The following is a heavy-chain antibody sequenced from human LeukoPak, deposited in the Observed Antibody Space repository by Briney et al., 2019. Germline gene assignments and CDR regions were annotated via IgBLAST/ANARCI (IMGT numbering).Heavy chain of an antibody. V-gene: IGHV4-4*02. CDR3: ARKDYGDYGTFDY. Sequence: KPSETLSLTCAVSGGSISSNYWRSWVRQPPGKGLEWIGEIYHGGSTNYNPPLKSRVTISVDKSKNQFSLKLRSVTAADTAVYYCARKDYGDYGTFDYWGQGTLVTVSS. D-gene: IGHD4-17*01. CDR1: GGSISSNYW. CDR2: IYHGGST. J-gene: IGHJ4*02.